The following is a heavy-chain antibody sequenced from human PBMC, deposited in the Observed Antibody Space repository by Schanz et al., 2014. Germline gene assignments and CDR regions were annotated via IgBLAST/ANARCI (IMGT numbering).Heavy chain of an antibody. CDR2: INPNSDGT. J-gene: IGHJ5*02. Sequence: QVQLVQSGSEVKKPGASVKVSCKASGYTFPSYGISWVRQAPGQGPEWLGWINPNSDGTKYAQKFQGRVTMTRDTSVNTAYLDLSSLTSDDTAVYYCARGDVNWFDPWGQGTLVTVSS. CDR3: ARGDVNWFDP. V-gene: IGHV1-2*02. CDR1: GYTFPSYG.